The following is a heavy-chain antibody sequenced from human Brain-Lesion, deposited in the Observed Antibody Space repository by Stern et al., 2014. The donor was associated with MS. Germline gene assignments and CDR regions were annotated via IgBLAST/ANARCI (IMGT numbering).Heavy chain of an antibody. D-gene: IGHD4-17*01. V-gene: IGHV4-39*01. CDR1: GGSINTNNYY. Sequence: QVQLVQSGPGLVKPSETLSLTCTVSGGSINTNNYYWGWIRQPPGKGLEWIGNIYSSGSTFYSPSLQSCVTMSVHTSKNQISLKLSCVTAADTAVYYCARTGDDFGDYSLSYWGQGTLVTVSS. CDR2: IYSSGST. J-gene: IGHJ4*02. CDR3: ARTGDDFGDYSLSY.